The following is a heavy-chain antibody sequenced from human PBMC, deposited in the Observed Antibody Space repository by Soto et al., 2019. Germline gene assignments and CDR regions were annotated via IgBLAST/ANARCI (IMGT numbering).Heavy chain of an antibody. CDR1: GGSFSGYY. J-gene: IGHJ5*02. D-gene: IGHD3-22*01. Sequence: SETLSLTCAVYGGSFSGYYWTWIRQPPGKGLEWIGDINLSGTTNYNPSLKSRVTISVDTSKNQFSLNLTSVTAADTAVYYCARGRHYLDSSGYFFWFDPWGQGTLVTVSS. CDR2: INLSGTT. V-gene: IGHV4-34*01. CDR3: ARGRHYLDSSGYFFWFDP.